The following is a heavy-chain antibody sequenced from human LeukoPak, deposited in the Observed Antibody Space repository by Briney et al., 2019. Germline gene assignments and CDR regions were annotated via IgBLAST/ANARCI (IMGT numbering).Heavy chain of an antibody. CDR2: IYTSGGT. V-gene: IGHV4-61*02. CDR3: ARITIFGVVIDY. J-gene: IGHJ4*02. CDR1: GGSISSGSYY. Sequence: SQTLSLTCTVSGGSISSGSYYWSWIRQPAGKGLEWIGRIYTSGGTNYNPSLKSRVTISVDTSKNQFSLKLSSVTAADTAVYYCARITIFGVVIDYWGQGTLVTVSS. D-gene: IGHD3-3*01.